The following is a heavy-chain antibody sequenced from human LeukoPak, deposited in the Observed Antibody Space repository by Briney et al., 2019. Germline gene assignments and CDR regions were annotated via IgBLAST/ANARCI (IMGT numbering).Heavy chain of an antibody. CDR2: ISGSGGST. V-gene: IGHV3-23*01. J-gene: IGHJ4*02. CDR3: AKAGGDYVTSNSDY. Sequence: RGSLRLSCAASGFTFSSYVMSWVRQAPGKGLEWVSAISGSGGSTYYADSVKGRFTISRDNSKNTLYLQMNSLRAEDTAVYYCAKAGGDYVTSNSDYWGQGTLVTVSS. D-gene: IGHD4-17*01. CDR1: GFTFSSYV.